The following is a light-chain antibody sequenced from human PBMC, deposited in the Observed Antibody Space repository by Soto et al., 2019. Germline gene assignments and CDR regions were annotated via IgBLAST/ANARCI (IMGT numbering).Light chain of an antibody. CDR1: SSDIGGYNY. CDR3: SSFATSNTQA. V-gene: IGLV2-14*01. Sequence: QSVLTQPASVSGSPGQSITISCTGTSSDIGGYNYVSWYQQHPDKAPKLMIYEVGNRPSGVSDRFSASKSGNTASLTISGLQAEDEADYYCSSFATSNTQAFGGGTKLTVL. J-gene: IGLJ2*01. CDR2: EVG.